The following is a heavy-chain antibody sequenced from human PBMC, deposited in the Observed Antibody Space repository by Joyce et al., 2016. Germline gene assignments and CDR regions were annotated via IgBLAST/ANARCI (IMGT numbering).Heavy chain of an antibody. D-gene: IGHD3-10*01. CDR2: IIPIFATP. CDR3: TRASGYYGSGSHGPFDY. V-gene: IGHV1-69*01. CDR1: GGTFSSYA. J-gene: IGHJ4*02. Sequence: QVQLVQSGAEVKKPGSSVKVSCKASGGTFSSYAISWVRQAPGQGLDWMGVIIPIFATPNYAQKFQGSVTITADESTSTACLDLSSLRSEDAAVYYCTRASGYYGSGSHGPFDYWGQGTVVTVSS.